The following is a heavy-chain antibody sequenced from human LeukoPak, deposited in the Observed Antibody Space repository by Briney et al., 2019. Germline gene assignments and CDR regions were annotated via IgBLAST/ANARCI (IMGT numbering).Heavy chain of an antibody. CDR1: GGTFSSYA. CDR2: IIPIFGTA. CDR3: ARGMAYHSSSWYVYYFDY. D-gene: IGHD6-13*01. J-gene: IGHJ4*02. V-gene: IGHV1-69*05. Sequence: ASVKVSCKASGGTFSSYAISWVRQAPGQGLEWMGGIIPIFGTANYAQKFQGRVTITTDESTSTAYMELSSLRSEDTAVYYCARGMAYHSSSWYVYYFDYWGQGTLATVSS.